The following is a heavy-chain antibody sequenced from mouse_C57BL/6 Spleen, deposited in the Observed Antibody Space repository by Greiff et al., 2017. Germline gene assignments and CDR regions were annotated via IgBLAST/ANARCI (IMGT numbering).Heavy chain of an antibody. V-gene: IGHV1-22*01. CDR3: ASLYDGYSWFAY. D-gene: IGHD2-3*01. CDR1: GYTFTDYN. J-gene: IGHJ3*01. CDR2: INPNNGGT. Sequence: EVKLVESGPELVKPGASVKMSCKASGYTFTDYNMHWVKQSHGKSLEWIGYINPNNGGTSYNQKFKGKATLTVNKSSSTAYMELRSLTSEDSAVYYCASLYDGYSWFAYWGQGTLVTVSA.